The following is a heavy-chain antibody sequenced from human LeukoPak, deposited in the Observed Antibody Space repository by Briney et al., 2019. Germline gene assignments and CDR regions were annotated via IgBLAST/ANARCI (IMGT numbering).Heavy chain of an antibody. CDR1: GGSFSGYY. Sequence: SETLSLTCAVYGGSFSGYYWSWIRQPPGKGLEWIGEINHSGSTNYNPSLKSRVTISVDTSKNQFSLKLSSVTAADTAVYYCARDPLRYCSGGSCYSRFDYWGQGTLVTVSS. D-gene: IGHD2-15*01. CDR2: INHSGST. V-gene: IGHV4-34*01. J-gene: IGHJ4*02. CDR3: ARDPLRYCSGGSCYSRFDY.